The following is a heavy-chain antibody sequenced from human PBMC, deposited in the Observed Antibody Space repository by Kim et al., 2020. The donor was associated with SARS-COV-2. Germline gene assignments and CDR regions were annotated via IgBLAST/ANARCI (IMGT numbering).Heavy chain of an antibody. D-gene: IGHD2-15*01. J-gene: IGHJ3*01. CDR1: GFAFSDYY. CDR3: ASLYCRGSKCHSNAFDF. Sequence: GGSLRLSCEASGFAFSDYYMGWVRQAPGKGLEWVSYITTTTPPATHYADSMKGRLTISRDNPKNSLYLHMNSLRPEDTAIYFCASLYCRGSKCHSNAFDFWGQGTVVTVSS. CDR2: ITTTTPPAT. V-gene: IGHV3-11*01.